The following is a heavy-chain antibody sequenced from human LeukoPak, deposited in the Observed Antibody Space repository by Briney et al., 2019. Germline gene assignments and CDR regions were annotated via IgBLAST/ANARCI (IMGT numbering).Heavy chain of an antibody. D-gene: IGHD5-12*01. V-gene: IGHV3-7*04. CDR3: ARGGDAFDI. CDR2: IRQDGSER. Sequence: GGSLRLSCAASGFTFSSYYMSWVRQAPGKGLEWVANIRQDGSERYYVDSVKGRFTISRDNAKNSLYLQMNSLRAEDTAVYYCARGGDAFDIWGQGTVVSVSS. J-gene: IGHJ3*02. CDR1: GFTFSSYY.